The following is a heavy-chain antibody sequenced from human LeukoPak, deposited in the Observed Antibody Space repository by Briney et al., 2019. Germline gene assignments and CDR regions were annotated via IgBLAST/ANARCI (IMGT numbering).Heavy chain of an antibody. Sequence: SETLSLTCDVYSGSVSGHYWNWIRQPLGKGLEWIGEISHSGGTNYNPSLKSRVTISIDTSKNQFSLKLTSVAAADTAVYYCAYSLVPAAIDYWGQGTLVTVSS. J-gene: IGHJ4*02. CDR2: ISHSGGT. CDR3: AYSLVPAAIDY. CDR1: SGSVSGHY. V-gene: IGHV4-34*01. D-gene: IGHD2-2*01.